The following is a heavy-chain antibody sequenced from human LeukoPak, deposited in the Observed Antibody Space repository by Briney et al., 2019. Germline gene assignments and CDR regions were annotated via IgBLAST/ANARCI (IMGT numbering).Heavy chain of an antibody. Sequence: HPGGSLRLSCAGSGFAFSNYWVHWVRQAPGEGLEWVSGISGSGDRTYYADSAKGRFTISRDNSKNTVHLQMDSLRAEDTAVYYCVKDIRAVIASGGFYFDNWGQGTLVTVSS. CDR2: ISGSGDRT. J-gene: IGHJ4*02. CDR1: GFAFSNYW. CDR3: VKDIRAVIASGGFYFDN. V-gene: IGHV3-23*01. D-gene: IGHD3-10*01.